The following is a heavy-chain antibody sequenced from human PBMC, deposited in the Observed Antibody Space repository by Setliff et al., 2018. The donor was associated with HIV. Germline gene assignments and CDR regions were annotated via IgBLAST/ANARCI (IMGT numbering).Heavy chain of an antibody. J-gene: IGHJ6*03. V-gene: IGHV3-15*05. CDR1: GFTFSNAW. D-gene: IGHD1-26*01. CDR3: ARSGSYAVMDV. CDR2: IKSKTDGGTT. Sequence: PGGSLRLSCAASGFTFSNAWMSWVRQAPGKGLEWVGRIKSKTDGGTTDYAAPVKGRFTISRDDSKSSLYLQMNSLKTEDTAVYYCARSGSYAVMDVWGIGTTVTVSS.